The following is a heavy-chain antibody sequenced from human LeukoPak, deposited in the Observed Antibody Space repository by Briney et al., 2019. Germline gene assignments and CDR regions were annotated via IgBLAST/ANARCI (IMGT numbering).Heavy chain of an antibody. D-gene: IGHD5-18*01. V-gene: IGHV4-61*08. J-gene: IGHJ4*02. Sequence: SETLSLTCTVSGGSISSGGYYWSWIRQPPGKGLEWIGYIYYSGSTNYNPSLKSRVTISVDTSKNQFSLKLSSVTAADTAVYYCARHLEAVYSYGLYYFDYWGQGTLVTVSS. CDR2: IYYSGST. CDR3: ARHLEAVYSYGLYYFDY. CDR1: GGSISSGGYY.